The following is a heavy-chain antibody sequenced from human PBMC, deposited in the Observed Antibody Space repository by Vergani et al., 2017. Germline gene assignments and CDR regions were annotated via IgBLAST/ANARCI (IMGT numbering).Heavy chain of an antibody. D-gene: IGHD3-22*01. J-gene: IGHJ6*01. CDR2: IYPGDSDT. CDR1: GYSFTSYW. V-gene: IGHV5-51*01. CDR3: GRHRRHYXDSSGLHRQYYYYYGMDV. Sequence: EVQLVQSGAEVKKPGESLKISCKGSGYSFTSYWIGWVRQMPGKGLEWMGIIYPGDSDTSYSPSFQGQVTISADNSITTAYLQRSSLKASDTAMYYCGRHRRHYXDSSGLHRQYYYYYGMDVWGQGTTVTVSS.